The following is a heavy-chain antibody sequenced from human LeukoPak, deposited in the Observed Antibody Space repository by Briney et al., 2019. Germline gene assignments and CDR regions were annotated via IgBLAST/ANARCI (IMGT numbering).Heavy chain of an antibody. Sequence: PGGSLRLSCAASGFTVSSNYMSWVRQAPGKGLEWVSVIYSGGSTYYADSVKGRFTISRDNSKNTLYLQMNSLRAEDTAVYYCAAVEYSSSSGAFDIWGQGTMVTVSS. CDR2: IYSGGST. CDR1: GFTVSSNY. CDR3: AAVEYSSSSGAFDI. V-gene: IGHV3-53*01. D-gene: IGHD6-6*01. J-gene: IGHJ3*02.